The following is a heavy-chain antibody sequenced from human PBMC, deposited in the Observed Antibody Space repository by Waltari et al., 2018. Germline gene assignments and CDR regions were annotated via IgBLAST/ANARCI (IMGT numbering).Heavy chain of an antibody. Sequence: QVQLVQSGAEVREPGASVKVSCKLSGYSLTAVSMHWVRQAPGKGLEWMGGSESEDGDIIYAKKFQGRGTMTEDTSTDTAYMELSSLRSEDTAVFYCATGGFTMDVWGQGTAVIVSS. CDR1: GYSLTAVS. J-gene: IGHJ6*02. CDR2: SESEDGDI. V-gene: IGHV1-24*01. CDR3: ATGGFTMDV.